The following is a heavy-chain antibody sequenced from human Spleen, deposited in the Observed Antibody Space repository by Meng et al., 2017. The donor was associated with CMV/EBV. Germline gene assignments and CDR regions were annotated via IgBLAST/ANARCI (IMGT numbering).Heavy chain of an antibody. J-gene: IGHJ4*02. CDR2: INCNTGAT. Sequence: ASVKVSCKASGYTFTGYYMYWVRQAPGQGLEWMGWINCNTGATKYTQKFQGRVTMTRDTSITTTYMGLSRLTSDDTAVYYCARDREGDGYFDYWGQGTLVTVSS. D-gene: IGHD2-21*01. V-gene: IGHV1-2*02. CDR1: GYTFTGYY. CDR3: ARDREGDGYFDY.